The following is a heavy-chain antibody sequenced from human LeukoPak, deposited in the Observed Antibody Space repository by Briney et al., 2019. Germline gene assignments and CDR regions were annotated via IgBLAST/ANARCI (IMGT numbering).Heavy chain of an antibody. Sequence: ASVKVSCKASGYTFTSYAMNWVRQAPGQGLEWMGWISPKTGNTNFAQKFQGRVTLTTDTPTTTAYMQLKSLRSDDTAVYYCAREKEYCGGDCSVFDSWGQGTLVTVSS. D-gene: IGHD2-21*02. CDR3: AREKEYCGGDCSVFDS. CDR1: GYTFTSYA. J-gene: IGHJ4*02. CDR2: ISPKTGNT. V-gene: IGHV1-18*01.